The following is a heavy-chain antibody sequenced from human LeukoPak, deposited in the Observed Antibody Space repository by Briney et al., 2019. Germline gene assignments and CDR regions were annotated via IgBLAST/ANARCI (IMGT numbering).Heavy chain of an antibody. V-gene: IGHV4-31*03. J-gene: IGHJ4*02. Sequence: PSETLSLTCTVSGGSISSGGYYWSWIRQHPGKGLEWIGYIYYSGSTYYNPSLKSRVTISVDTSQNQFSLKLSSVTAGDTAVYYCARVMSGVGYSYGLYFDYWGQGTLVTVSS. CDR2: IYYSGST. D-gene: IGHD5-18*01. CDR1: GGSISSGGYY. CDR3: ARVMSGVGYSYGLYFDY.